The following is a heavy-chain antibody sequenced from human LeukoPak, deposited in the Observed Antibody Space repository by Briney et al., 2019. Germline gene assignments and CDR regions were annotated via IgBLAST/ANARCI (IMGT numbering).Heavy chain of an antibody. CDR1: GYTFTSYD. J-gene: IGHJ5*02. V-gene: IGHV1-8*01. Sequence: GASVKVSCKASGYTFTSYDINWVRPATGQGLEWMGWMNPNSGNTGYAQKFQGRVTMTRNTSISTAYMELSSLRSEDTAVYYCARGQRIYDFWSGYDWFDPWGQGTLVTVSS. CDR2: MNPNSGNT. CDR3: ARGQRIYDFWSGYDWFDP. D-gene: IGHD3-3*01.